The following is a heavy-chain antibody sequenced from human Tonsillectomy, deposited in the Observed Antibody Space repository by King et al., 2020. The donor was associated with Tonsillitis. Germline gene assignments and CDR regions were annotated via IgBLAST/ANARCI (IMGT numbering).Heavy chain of an antibody. CDR2: IYWCDDK. V-gene: IGHV2-5*01. CDR3: AHERLLDAEGGFDY. Sequence: ITLKESGPTLVKPKQTLTLTCTFSGFSLNTTAVGVGWIRQPPGKALEWLALIYWCDDKRYSPSLKSRLTITKDTSKSQVVLTMTNKDPVDTATYYCAHERLLDAEGGFDYWGQGTLVTVSS. CDR1: GFSLNTTAVG. D-gene: IGHD2-15*01. J-gene: IGHJ4*02.